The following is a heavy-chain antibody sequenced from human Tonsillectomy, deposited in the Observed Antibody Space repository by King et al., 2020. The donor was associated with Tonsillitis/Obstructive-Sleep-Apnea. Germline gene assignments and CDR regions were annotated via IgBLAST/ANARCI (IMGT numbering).Heavy chain of an antibody. D-gene: IGHD4-11*01. CDR3: AIPWAYSNYPLDY. V-gene: IGHV3-66*01. J-gene: IGHJ4*02. Sequence: VQLVESGGGLVQPGGSLRLSCAASGFTVSSNYMSWVRQAPGKGLEWVSVIYSGGSTYYADSVKGRFTISRDNSKNTLYLQMNSLRAEDTAVYYCAIPWAYSNYPLDYWGQGTLVTVSS. CDR2: IYSGGST. CDR1: GFTVSSNY.